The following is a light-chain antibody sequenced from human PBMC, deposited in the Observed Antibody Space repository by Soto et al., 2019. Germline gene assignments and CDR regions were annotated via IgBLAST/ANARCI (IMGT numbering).Light chain of an antibody. CDR1: SSDVGSDNR. V-gene: IGLV2-18*02. CDR2: EVS. J-gene: IGLJ2*01. CDR3: SSYTSSSLV. Sequence: QSALTQPPSVSGSPGQSVTISCTGTSSDVGSDNRVSWYQQPPGTAPKLMIYEVSNRPSGVPDRFSGSKSGNTASLTISGLQAEDEADYYCSSYTSSSLVFGGGTKLTVL.